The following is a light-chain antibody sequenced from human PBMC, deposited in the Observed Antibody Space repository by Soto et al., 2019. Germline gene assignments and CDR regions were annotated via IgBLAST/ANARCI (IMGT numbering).Light chain of an antibody. CDR3: QQYNNNSPWT. CDR2: DAS. CDR1: QSIRSY. Sequence: DIQMTQSPSTLSASIGDRVTITCRASQSIRSYLAWFQQRPGKAPRLLIYDASSLKSGVPSRFSGSGYGTEFTLTISSLQPDDFVTYYCQQYNNNSPWTFGQGTKVDIK. V-gene: IGKV1-5*01. J-gene: IGKJ1*01.